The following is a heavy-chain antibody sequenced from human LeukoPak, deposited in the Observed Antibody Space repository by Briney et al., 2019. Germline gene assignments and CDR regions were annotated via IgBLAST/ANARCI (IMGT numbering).Heavy chain of an antibody. CDR2: ISSSSSYI. J-gene: IGHJ5*02. CDR3: ARGLALSGWYWFDP. D-gene: IGHD6-19*01. Sequence: GGSLRLSCAAWWFTFWSYSVNGVRQAPGKGLEWVSSISSSSSYIYYADSVKGRFTISRDNAKNSLYLQMNSLRAEDTAVYYCARGLALSGWYWFDPWGQGTLVTVSS. CDR1: WFTFWSYS. V-gene: IGHV3-21*01.